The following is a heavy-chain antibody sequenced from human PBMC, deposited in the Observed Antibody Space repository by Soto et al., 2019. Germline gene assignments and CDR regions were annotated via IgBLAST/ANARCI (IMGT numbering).Heavy chain of an antibody. CDR1: GGSISSHA. CDR3: AREVGAGGPDIGYYYFAMDV. D-gene: IGHD3-22*01. Sequence: QVQLVQSGAEVKKPGASVKVSCKASGGSISSHAICWVRQAPGQGLEWMGGIVPSVPVTNYGQNFEGRVTVTADRSTNTVHMELTSLRIEDTAVYFCAREVGAGGPDIGYYYFAMDVWGQGTPVTVSS. CDR2: IVPSVPVT. J-gene: IGHJ6*01. V-gene: IGHV1-69*17.